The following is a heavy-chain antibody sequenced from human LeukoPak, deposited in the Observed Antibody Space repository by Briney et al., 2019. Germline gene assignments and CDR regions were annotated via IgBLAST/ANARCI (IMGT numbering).Heavy chain of an antibody. Sequence: GSLRLSCAASGFTFSSYAMSWVRQAPGKGLEWIGEINHSGSTNYNPSLKSRVTISVDTSKNQFSLKLSSVTAADTAVYYCARVVRPYYYYYYMDVWGKGTTVTVSS. D-gene: IGHD6-6*01. V-gene: IGHV4-34*01. CDR1: GFTFSSYA. CDR2: INHSGST. J-gene: IGHJ6*03. CDR3: ARVVRPYYYYYYMDV.